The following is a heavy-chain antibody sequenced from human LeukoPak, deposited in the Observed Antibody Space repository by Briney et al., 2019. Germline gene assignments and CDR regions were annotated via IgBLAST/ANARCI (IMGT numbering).Heavy chain of an antibody. D-gene: IGHD6-13*01. CDR2: ISGSGGST. CDR3: ARDGGYSSSWYYFDY. CDR1: GFTFSSYA. J-gene: IGHJ4*02. V-gene: IGHV3-23*01. Sequence: GGSLRLSCAASGFTFSSYAMSWVRQAPGKGLEWVSGISGSGGSTYYADSVKGRFTISRDNAKNSLYLQMNSLRAEDTAVYYCARDGGYSSSWYYFDYWGQGTLVTVSS.